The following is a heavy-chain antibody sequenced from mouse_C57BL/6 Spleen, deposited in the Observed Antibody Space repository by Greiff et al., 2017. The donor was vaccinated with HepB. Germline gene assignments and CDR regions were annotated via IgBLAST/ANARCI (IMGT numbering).Heavy chain of an antibody. CDR1: GYAFSSYW. CDR3: AREAYSNYEKYYFDY. J-gene: IGHJ2*01. D-gene: IGHD2-5*01. CDR2: IYPGDGDT. Sequence: VHLVESGAELVKPGASVKISCKASGYAFSSYWMNWVKQRPGKGLEWIGQIYPGDGDTNYNGKFKGKATLTADKSSSTAYMQLSSLTSEDSAVYFWAREAYSNYEKYYFDYWGQGTTLTVSS. V-gene: IGHV1-80*01.